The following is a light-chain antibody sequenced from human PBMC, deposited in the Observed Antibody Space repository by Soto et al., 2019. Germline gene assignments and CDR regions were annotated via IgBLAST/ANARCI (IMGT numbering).Light chain of an antibody. CDR2: DAS. CDR3: QQYNSYLWT. CDR1: QSISSW. Sequence: DIPMTQSPSTLSASVGDRVTITCRASQSISSWLAWYQQKPGKAPKLLIYDASSLESGVPSRFSGSGSGTEFTLTISSRQPDDFATYYFQQYNSYLWTFGQGTKVEIK. V-gene: IGKV1-5*01. J-gene: IGKJ1*01.